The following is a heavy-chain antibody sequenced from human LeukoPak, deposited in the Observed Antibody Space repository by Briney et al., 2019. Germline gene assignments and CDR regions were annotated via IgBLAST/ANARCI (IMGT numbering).Heavy chain of an antibody. CDR2: INHSGST. D-gene: IGHD2-15*01. V-gene: IGHV4-34*01. CDR1: GGSFSGYY. CDR3: ARGGKAAVRFDL. J-gene: IGHJ2*01. Sequence: KPSETLSLTCAVYGGSFSGYYWTWIRQPPGKGLEWIGEINHSGSTNYNPSLKSRVTISVDTSKNQFSLKLSSVTAADTAVYYCARGGKAAVRFDLWGRGTLVTVSS.